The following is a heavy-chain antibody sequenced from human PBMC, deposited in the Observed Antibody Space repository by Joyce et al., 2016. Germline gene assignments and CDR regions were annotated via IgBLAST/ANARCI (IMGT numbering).Heavy chain of an antibody. CDR1: GYTLIVYY. J-gene: IGHJ4*02. Sequence: QVQLVQSGTEMKKPGASVKVSCKASGYTLIVYYLHWVRQAPGQGLGWMGWINPHSGGTIYAQKFQGRITMTRDTSISTVYMELSSLRSDDTAIYYCARDSRPIAARTAGALYWGQGTLVTVSS. D-gene: IGHD6-6*01. V-gene: IGHV1-2*02. CDR2: INPHSGGT. CDR3: ARDSRPIAARTAGALY.